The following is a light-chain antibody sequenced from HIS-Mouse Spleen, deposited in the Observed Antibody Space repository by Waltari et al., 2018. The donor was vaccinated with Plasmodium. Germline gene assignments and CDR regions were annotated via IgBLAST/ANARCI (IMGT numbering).Light chain of an antibody. CDR3: CSYAGSYTYV. J-gene: IGLJ1*01. Sequence: QSALTQPRSVSGSPGQSVTISCTGTSSDVGGYNYVSWYQQHPGKAPKLMIDYVSKRPSGVPVRFSGSKSGNTASRTISGLQAEDEADYYCCSYAGSYTYVFGTGTKVTVL. V-gene: IGLV2-11*01. CDR1: SSDVGGYNY. CDR2: YVS.